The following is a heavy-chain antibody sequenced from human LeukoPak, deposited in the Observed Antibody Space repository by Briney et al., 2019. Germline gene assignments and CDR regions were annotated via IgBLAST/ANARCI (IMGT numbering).Heavy chain of an antibody. V-gene: IGHV1-18*01. CDR1: GYTFISYG. D-gene: IGHD3-22*01. CDR3: ARDYYESSGYNFDVFDI. CDR2: VSNYNGRT. J-gene: IGHJ3*02. Sequence: GALVKASCKASGYTFISYGISWARQAPGQGLEWMGWVSNYNGRTHYAQNIQGRVTMTTDTSTSTAYMELRSLKSDDTAVYYCARDYYESSGYNFDVFDIWGQGAMVTVSS.